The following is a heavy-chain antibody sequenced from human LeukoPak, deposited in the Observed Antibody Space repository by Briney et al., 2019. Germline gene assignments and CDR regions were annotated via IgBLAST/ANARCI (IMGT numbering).Heavy chain of an antibody. Sequence: ASVKVSCKASGYTFTSYGISWVRQAPGQGLEWMGWISAYNGNTNYAQKLQGRVTMTTDTSASTAYMELSSLRSEDTAVYYCARDARYYYDSSGYPKIEYYFDYWGQGTLVAVSS. CDR2: ISAYNGNT. CDR3: ARDARYYYDSSGYPKIEYYFDY. V-gene: IGHV1-18*01. CDR1: GYTFTSYG. J-gene: IGHJ4*02. D-gene: IGHD3-22*01.